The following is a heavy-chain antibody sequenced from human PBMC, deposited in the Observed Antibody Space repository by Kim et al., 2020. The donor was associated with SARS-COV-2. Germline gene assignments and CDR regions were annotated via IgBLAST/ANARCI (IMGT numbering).Heavy chain of an antibody. CDR2: IRSKAYGETT. D-gene: IGHD3-10*01. CDR1: GLTFGDFT. Sequence: GGSLRLSCTAFGLTFGDFTMSWVRQAPGKGLEWVGFIRSKAYGETTECAASVKYRFTISRDDSKTIAYLQMRSLKTEDTGIYYCSESYYGAGNYPEVGVWDQGTMVIVSS. V-gene: IGHV3-49*04. CDR3: SESYYGAGNYPEVGV. J-gene: IGHJ3*01.